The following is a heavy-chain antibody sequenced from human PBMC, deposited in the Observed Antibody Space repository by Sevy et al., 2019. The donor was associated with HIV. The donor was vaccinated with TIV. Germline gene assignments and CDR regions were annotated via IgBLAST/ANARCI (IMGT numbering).Heavy chain of an antibody. J-gene: IGHJ6*02. CDR1: GGSVSSGSYY. D-gene: IGHD3-22*01. V-gene: IGHV4-61*01. Sequence: SETLSLTCTVSGGSVSSGSYYWSWIRQPPGKGLEWIGYIYYSGSTNYNPSLKSRVTISVDTSKNQFSLKLSSVTAADTAVYYCARLDSSAIYYYYYGMDVWGQGTTVTVSS. CDR3: ARLDSSAIYYYYYGMDV. CDR2: IYYSGST.